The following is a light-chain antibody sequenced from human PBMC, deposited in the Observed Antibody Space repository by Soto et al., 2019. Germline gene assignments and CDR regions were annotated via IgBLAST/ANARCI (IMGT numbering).Light chain of an antibody. CDR2: AAS. V-gene: IGKV1-39*01. CDR3: QQSYSPLLT. Sequence: DIEMIQSPPSLSASVGDRITITCRASQSITSYLIWFQQKPGKAPNLLIFAASNLQSGVPSRFSGSGSGTDFTLTINSLQPEDSATYYCQQSYSPLLTFGGGTKVEV. J-gene: IGKJ4*01. CDR1: QSITSY.